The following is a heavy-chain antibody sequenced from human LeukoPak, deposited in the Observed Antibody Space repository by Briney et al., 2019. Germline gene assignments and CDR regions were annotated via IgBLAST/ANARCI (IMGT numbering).Heavy chain of an antibody. Sequence: GGSPRLSCATSGFTFSSFEMNWVRQAPGRGLEWVSYISNSGNTIYYADSVKGRFTISRDNAKNSLYLQLSSLRAEDTAVYYCARLYGGPTFDIWGQGTMVTVSS. J-gene: IGHJ3*02. CDR2: ISNSGNTI. D-gene: IGHD4-23*01. CDR3: ARLYGGPTFDI. CDR1: GFTFSSFE. V-gene: IGHV3-48*03.